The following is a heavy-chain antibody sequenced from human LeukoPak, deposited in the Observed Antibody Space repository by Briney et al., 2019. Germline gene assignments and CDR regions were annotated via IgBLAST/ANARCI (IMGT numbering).Heavy chain of an antibody. D-gene: IGHD5-18*01. V-gene: IGHV1-69*06. J-gene: IGHJ4*02. Sequence: PGGSLRLSCAASGFTFSSYAISWVRQAPGQGLEWMGGIIPIFGTANYAQKFQGRVTITADKSTSTAYMELSSLRSEDTAVYYCARWDTAMAHFDYWGQGTLVTVSS. CDR3: ARWDTAMAHFDY. CDR1: GFTFSSYA. CDR2: IIPIFGTA.